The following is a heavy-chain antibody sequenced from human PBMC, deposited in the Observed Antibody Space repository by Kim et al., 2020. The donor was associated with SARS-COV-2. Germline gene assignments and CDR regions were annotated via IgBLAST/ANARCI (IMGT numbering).Heavy chain of an antibody. CDR3: ARGRVFTIFGVVINTGGWFDP. CDR2: MNPNSGNT. D-gene: IGHD3-3*01. CDR1: GYTFTSYD. Sequence: ASVKVSCKASGYTFTSYDINWVRQATGQGLEWMGWMNPNSGNTGYAQKFQGRVTMTRNTSISTAYMELSSLRSEDTAVYYCARGRVFTIFGVVINTGGWFDPWGQGTLVTVSS. V-gene: IGHV1-8*01. J-gene: IGHJ5*02.